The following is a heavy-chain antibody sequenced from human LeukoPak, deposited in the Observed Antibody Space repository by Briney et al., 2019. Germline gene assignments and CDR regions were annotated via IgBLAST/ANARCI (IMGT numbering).Heavy chain of an antibody. D-gene: IGHD4-17*01. J-gene: IGHJ4*02. V-gene: IGHV3-30*02. Sequence: GGSLRLSCAASGFTFSTYGMHWVRQAPGKGLEWVAFIRYDGRNKYYADSVKGRFTISRDNSKNTLCLQMNSLRAEGTAVYYCAKEIWPTVTTPGHTHFDYWGQGTLVTVSS. CDR1: GFTFSTYG. CDR2: IRYDGRNK. CDR3: AKEIWPTVTTPGHTHFDY.